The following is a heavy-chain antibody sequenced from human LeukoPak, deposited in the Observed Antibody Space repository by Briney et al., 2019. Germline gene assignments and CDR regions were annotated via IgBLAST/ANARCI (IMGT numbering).Heavy chain of an antibody. V-gene: IGHV4-59*08. CDR2: IYYSGST. D-gene: IGHD2/OR15-2a*01. CDR1: GVAISSYY. Sequence: AETLSLTCSVSGVAISSYYLSWIRQPPGKGLGWVWYIYYSGSTYYNDFLKSRVTISLDTSKNKFYLKLSSVTAADTAVYYCARIVIASGRSDYWGQGTLVTVSA. J-gene: IGHJ4*02. CDR3: ARIVIASGRSDY.